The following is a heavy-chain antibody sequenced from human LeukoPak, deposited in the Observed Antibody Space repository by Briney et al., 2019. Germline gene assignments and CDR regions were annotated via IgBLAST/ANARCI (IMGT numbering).Heavy chain of an antibody. Sequence: KSSETLSLTCTVSGGSISFYYWSWIRQPPGKGLEWIGYIYYSGSTNYNPSLKSRVTISVDTSKNQFSLKLSSVTAADTAVYYCARSPGDDYVWGSYRSFDYWGQGTLVTVSS. J-gene: IGHJ4*02. V-gene: IGHV4-59*08. CDR2: IYYSGST. CDR1: GGSISFYY. D-gene: IGHD3-16*02. CDR3: ARSPGDDYVWGSYRSFDY.